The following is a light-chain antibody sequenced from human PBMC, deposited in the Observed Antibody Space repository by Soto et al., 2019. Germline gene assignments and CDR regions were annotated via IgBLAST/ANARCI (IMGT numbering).Light chain of an antibody. CDR2: GAS. CDR3: QQYNDWWT. CDR1: QSVSSN. J-gene: IGKJ1*01. Sequence: EIVMTQSPATLSVSPGERATLSCRASQSVSSNLAWYRQKPGQAPRLLIYGASTRATGIPARFSGSGSGTEFTLTISSLQSEDFAVYYCQQYNDWWTFGQGTNVEIK. V-gene: IGKV3-15*01.